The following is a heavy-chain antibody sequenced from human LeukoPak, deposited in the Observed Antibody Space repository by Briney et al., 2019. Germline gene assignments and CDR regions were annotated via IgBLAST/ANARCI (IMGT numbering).Heavy chain of an antibody. D-gene: IGHD2-8*01. V-gene: IGHV3-30*18. Sequence: GGSLRLACAASGFTFSSYGMHWVRQAPGKGLEWVAVISYDGSNKYYADSVKGRFTISRDNSKNTLYLQMNSLRAEDTAVYYCAKDRVLGDYWGQGTLVTVSS. CDR2: ISYDGSNK. J-gene: IGHJ4*02. CDR3: AKDRVLGDY. CDR1: GFTFSSYG.